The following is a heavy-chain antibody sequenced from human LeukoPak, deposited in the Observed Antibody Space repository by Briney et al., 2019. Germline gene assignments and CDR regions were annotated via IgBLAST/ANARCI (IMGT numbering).Heavy chain of an antibody. CDR3: ARGISNYGDYYYYYYYMDV. J-gene: IGHJ6*03. Sequence: SETLSLTCAVYGGSFSGYYWSWIRQPPGEGLEWIGEINHSGSTNYNPSLKSRVTISVDTSKNQFSLKLSSVTAADTAVYYCARGISNYGDYYYYYYYMDVWGKGTTVTVSS. CDR1: GGSFSGYY. D-gene: IGHD4-17*01. V-gene: IGHV4-34*01. CDR2: INHSGST.